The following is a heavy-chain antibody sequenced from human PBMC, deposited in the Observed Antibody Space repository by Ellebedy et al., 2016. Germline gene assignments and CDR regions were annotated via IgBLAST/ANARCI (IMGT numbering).Heavy chain of an antibody. V-gene: IGHV3-66*01. CDR1: GFTVSSTY. CDR3: ARGVGSGWFDP. D-gene: IGHD2-15*01. Sequence: GGSLRLSCAASGFTVSSTYMSWVRQAPGKGLEWVSVIYSGGDTFYADSVRGRFTLSRDNSNNTLSLQMNSLRAEDTAVYYCARGVGSGWFDPWGQGTLVTVSS. J-gene: IGHJ5*02. CDR2: IYSGGDT.